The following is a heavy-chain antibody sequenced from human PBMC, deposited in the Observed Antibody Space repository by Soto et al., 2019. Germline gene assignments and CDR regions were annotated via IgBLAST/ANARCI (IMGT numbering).Heavy chain of an antibody. J-gene: IGHJ6*03. CDR1: GFTVSSNY. Sequence: EVQLVESGGGLVQPGGSLRLSCAASGFTVSSNYMSWVRQAPGKGLEWVSVIYSGGSTYYADSVKGRFTISRHNSKNTLYHQMNSLRAEDTAVYYCARDTPSPLGAEGYYYYYYMDVWGKGTTVTVSS. V-gene: IGHV3-53*04. CDR3: ARDTPSPLGAEGYYYYYYMDV. CDR2: IYSGGST.